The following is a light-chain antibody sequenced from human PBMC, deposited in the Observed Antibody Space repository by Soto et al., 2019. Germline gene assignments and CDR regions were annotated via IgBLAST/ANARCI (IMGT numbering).Light chain of an antibody. J-gene: IGKJ1*01. CDR1: QSISNW. Sequence: DIQISQSPSTLSAYVGDKVTSTCRASQSISNWLAWYQQRAGKAPKLLIYQASSLESGVPPRFSGSGSGTEFTLTISSLQPDDFATYYCQQYSRHWATFGQGSKV. V-gene: IGKV1-5*03. CDR3: QQYSRHWAT. CDR2: QAS.